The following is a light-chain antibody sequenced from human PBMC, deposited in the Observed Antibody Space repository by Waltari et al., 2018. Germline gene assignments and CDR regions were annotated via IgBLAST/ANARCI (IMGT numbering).Light chain of an antibody. CDR3: CSYVGSHTNWV. V-gene: IGLV2-11*01. Sequence: QSALTQPRSVSGSPGQSVTISCTGISSDVGDYNFVSWYQQHPGKAPKLMIHDVSKRPAGVPDRFSGSKSGNTASRTISGLQAEDEAEYYCCSYVGSHTNWVFGGGTKLTVL. J-gene: IGLJ3*02. CDR1: SSDVGDYNF. CDR2: DVS.